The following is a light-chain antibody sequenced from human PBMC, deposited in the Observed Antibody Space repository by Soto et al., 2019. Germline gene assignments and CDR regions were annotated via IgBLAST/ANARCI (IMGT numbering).Light chain of an antibody. CDR1: QDVSSSY. CDR3: QLAWT. Sequence: IVFTQPPGTLSLSPGERYTLSCRASQDVSSSYLAWYQQKLGKAPRLLMYGTSNRATGIPDRFSGSGSGTDFTLTISRLEPEDFAVSYCQLAWTVGQGTKVEIK. CDR2: GTS. V-gene: IGKV3-20*01. J-gene: IGKJ1*01.